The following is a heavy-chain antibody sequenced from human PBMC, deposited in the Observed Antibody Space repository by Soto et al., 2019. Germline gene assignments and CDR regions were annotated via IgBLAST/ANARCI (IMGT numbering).Heavy chain of an antibody. CDR1: GFTFSSYG. V-gene: IGHV3-33*01. J-gene: IGHJ3*02. Sequence: HPGGSLRLSCAASGFTFSSYGMHWVRQAPGKGLEWVAVIWYDGSNKYYADSVKGRFTISRDNSKNTLYLQMNSLRAEDTAVYYCARSWFGELSGLDAFDIWGQGTMVTVSS. CDR2: IWYDGSNK. D-gene: IGHD3-10*01. CDR3: ARSWFGELSGLDAFDI.